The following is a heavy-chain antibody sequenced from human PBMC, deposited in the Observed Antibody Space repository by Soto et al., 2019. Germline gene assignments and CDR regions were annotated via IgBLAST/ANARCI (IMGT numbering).Heavy chain of an antibody. CDR2: MYYSGTT. J-gene: IGHJ5*02. CDR1: GGSISSGDYY. D-gene: IGHD3-22*01. V-gene: IGHV4-30-4*01. Sequence: SETLSLTCTVSGGSISSGDYYWSWIRQPPGKDLEWIGYMYYSGTTYYNPSLKSRVAISVDTSKTQFSLKLSSVTAADTAVYYCARTSYDSSGTAADPWGQGTLVTVSS. CDR3: ARTSYDSSGTAADP.